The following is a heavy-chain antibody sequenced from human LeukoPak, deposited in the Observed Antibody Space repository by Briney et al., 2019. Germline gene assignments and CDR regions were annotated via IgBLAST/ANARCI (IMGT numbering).Heavy chain of an antibody. CDR3: ARDPGWFDP. CDR1: GGSISSSSYY. CDR2: IYYSGST. V-gene: IGHV4-39*07. J-gene: IGHJ5*02. Sequence: PSETLSLTCTVSGGSISSSSYYWGWIRQPPGKGLEWIGSIYYSGSTYYNPSLKSRVTMSVDTSKNQFSLKLSSVTAADTAVYYCARDPGWFDPWGQGTLVTVSS.